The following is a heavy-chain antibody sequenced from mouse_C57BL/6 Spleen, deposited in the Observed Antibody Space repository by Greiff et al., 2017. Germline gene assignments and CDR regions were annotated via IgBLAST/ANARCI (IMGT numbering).Heavy chain of an antibody. Sequence: EVQLVESGPELVKPGASVKMSCKASGYTFTDYNMHWVKQSHGKSLEWIGYINSNNGGSSYNQKFKGKATLTVKQSSSTAYVERRSLTSEDAADYYWERRDYGGQGTTLTVSS. CDR3: ERRDY. CDR2: INSNNGGS. V-gene: IGHV1-22*01. CDR1: GYTFTDYN. J-gene: IGHJ2*01.